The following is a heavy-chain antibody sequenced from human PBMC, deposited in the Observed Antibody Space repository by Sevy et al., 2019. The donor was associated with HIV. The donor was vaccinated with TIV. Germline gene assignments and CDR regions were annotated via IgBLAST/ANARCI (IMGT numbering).Heavy chain of an antibody. Sequence: GRSLRLSCAASGFTFSSYAMSWVRQAPGKGLEWVSAISGSGGSTYYADSVKGRFTISRDNSKNTLYLQMNSLRAEDTAVYYCATDMAIIVVVPAAIWGQGTLVTVSS. D-gene: IGHD2-2*01. CDR3: ATDMAIIVVVPAAI. CDR1: GFTFSSYA. CDR2: ISGSGGST. J-gene: IGHJ4*02. V-gene: IGHV3-23*01.